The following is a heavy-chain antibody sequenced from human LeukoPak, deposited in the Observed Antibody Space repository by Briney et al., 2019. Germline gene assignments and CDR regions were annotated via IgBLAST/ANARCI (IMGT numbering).Heavy chain of an antibody. D-gene: IGHD3-22*01. J-gene: IGHJ4*02. Sequence: GGSLRLSCGACGFTFSSYAMSWVRQAPGKGLEWGSAISGSGGSTYYADSVKGRFTISRDNSKNTLYLQMNSLRAEDTAVYYCAKDLHNYYYDSSGYFAYFDYWGQGTLVTVSS. V-gene: IGHV3-23*01. CDR2: ISGSGGST. CDR1: GFTFSSYA. CDR3: AKDLHNYYYDSSGYFAYFDY.